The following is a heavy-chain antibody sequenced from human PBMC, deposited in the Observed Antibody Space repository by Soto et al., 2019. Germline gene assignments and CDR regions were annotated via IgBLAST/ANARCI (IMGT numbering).Heavy chain of an antibody. J-gene: IGHJ5*02. Sequence: QVHLVESGGGVVQPGRSLRLSCAASGFTFSSFALHWVRQAPGEGLEWVALISHDGRIENYADSVKGRFIISRDNSKNTLYMQMDSLRLDDTGVYYCARDGLPDDFRSGGYWFDPWGQGTQVTVSS. CDR2: ISHDGRIE. CDR3: ARDGLPDDFRSGGYWFDP. D-gene: IGHD3-3*01. V-gene: IGHV3-30-3*01. CDR1: GFTFSSFA.